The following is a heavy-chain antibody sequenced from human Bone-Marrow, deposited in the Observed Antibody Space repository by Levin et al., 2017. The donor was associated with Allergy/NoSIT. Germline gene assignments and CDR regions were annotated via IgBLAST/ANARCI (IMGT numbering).Heavy chain of an antibody. J-gene: IGHJ6*03. CDR1: GGSISSYY. CDR2: IYYSGST. CDR3: ARARWDTAMAYYYYYYMDV. D-gene: IGHD5-18*01. Sequence: PSETLSLTCTVSGGSISSYYWSWIRQPPGKGLEWIGYIYYSGSTNYNPSLKSRVTISVDTSKNQFSLKLSSVTAADTAVYYCARARWDTAMAYYYYYYMDVWGKGTTVTVSS. V-gene: IGHV4-59*01.